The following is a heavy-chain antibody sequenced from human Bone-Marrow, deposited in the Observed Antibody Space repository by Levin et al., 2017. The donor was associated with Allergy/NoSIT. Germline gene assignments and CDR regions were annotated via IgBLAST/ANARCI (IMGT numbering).Heavy chain of an antibody. CDR3: ARDHGMATVTGGMDV. J-gene: IGHJ6*02. D-gene: IGHD4-11*01. Sequence: GGSLRLSCAASGFTFSSYGMHWVRQAPGKGLEWVAVIWYDGSNKYYADSVKGRFTISRDNSKNTLYLQMNSLRAEDTAVYYCARDHGMATVTGGMDVWGQGTTVTVSS. CDR1: GFTFSSYG. CDR2: IWYDGSNK. V-gene: IGHV3-33*01.